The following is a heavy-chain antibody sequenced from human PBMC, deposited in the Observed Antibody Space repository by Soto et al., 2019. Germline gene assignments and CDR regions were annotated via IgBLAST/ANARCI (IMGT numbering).Heavy chain of an antibody. D-gene: IGHD3-9*01. CDR3: ARHEPLLRYFDWLPAGYYGMDV. Sequence: PETLSLTSTVTGGSIISKRYYWDWIRQPPGKSFEWIVSIYYSGSTYYNPSLKSRVTISVDTSKNQFSLKLSSVTAADTAVYYCARHEPLLRYFDWLPAGYYGMDVWGQGTTVT. CDR2: IYYSGST. J-gene: IGHJ6*02. CDR1: GGSIISKRYY. V-gene: IGHV4-39*01.